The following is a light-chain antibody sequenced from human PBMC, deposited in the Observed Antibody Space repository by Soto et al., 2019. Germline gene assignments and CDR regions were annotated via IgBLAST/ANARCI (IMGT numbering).Light chain of an antibody. V-gene: IGKV3-11*01. Sequence: EVVLTQSPVTLSLSPGERATLSCRASQSFRGLLAGYQQKPGQDPRLLIYDAYHRATGIPPRFSGSGSGTDFTLTISSLEPEDSAVYYCQQRHMWPITFGQGTRLEI. CDR1: QSFRGL. CDR2: DAY. CDR3: QQRHMWPIT. J-gene: IGKJ5*01.